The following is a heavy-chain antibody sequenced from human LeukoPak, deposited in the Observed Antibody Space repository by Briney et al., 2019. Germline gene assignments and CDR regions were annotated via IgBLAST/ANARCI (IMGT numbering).Heavy chain of an antibody. V-gene: IGHV3-7*01. D-gene: IGHD3-22*01. Sequence: GGSLRLSCAASGFTLSSHWMSWVRQALGKGLGWVANINQDASEKYYVDSVEGRFTISRDNAKNSLYLQMNSLRVEDTAVYYCARAVYYDSSGYWGYYFDYWGQGTLVTVSS. CDR2: INQDASEK. CDR3: ARAVYYDSSGYWGYYFDY. J-gene: IGHJ4*02. CDR1: GFTLSSHW.